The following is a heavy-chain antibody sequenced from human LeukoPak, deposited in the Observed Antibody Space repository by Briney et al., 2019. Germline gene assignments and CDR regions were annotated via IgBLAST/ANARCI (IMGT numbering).Heavy chain of an antibody. V-gene: IGHV3-48*01. CDR2: ISSSSSTI. D-gene: IGHD3-22*01. CDR1: GFTFSDSG. Sequence: GGSLRLSCAASGFTFSDSGMSWVRQAPGKGLEWVSYISSSSSTIYYADSVKGRFTISRDNAKNSLYLQMNSLRAEDTAVYYCASCPRLYYYDSSGYYERAYYYYYMDVWGKGTTVTVSS. J-gene: IGHJ6*03. CDR3: ASCPRLYYYDSSGYYERAYYYYYMDV.